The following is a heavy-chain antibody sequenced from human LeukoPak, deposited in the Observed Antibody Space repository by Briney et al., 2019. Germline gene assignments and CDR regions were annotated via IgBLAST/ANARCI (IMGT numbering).Heavy chain of an antibody. V-gene: IGHV3-21*01. D-gene: IGHD6-13*01. CDR2: ISSSSSYI. CDR1: GFIFSYYS. Sequence: GGSLRLSCAASGFIFSYYSMNWVRQAPGQGLEWVSSISSSSSYIYYADSVKGRFTISRDNAKNSLYLQMNSLRAEDTAVYYCARNSSSWYYFDYWGQGTLVTVSS. J-gene: IGHJ4*02. CDR3: ARNSSSWYYFDY.